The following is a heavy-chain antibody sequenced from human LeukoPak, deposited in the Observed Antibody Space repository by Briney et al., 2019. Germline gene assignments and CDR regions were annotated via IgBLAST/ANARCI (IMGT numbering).Heavy chain of an antibody. D-gene: IGHD3-22*01. Sequence: SETLSLTCTVSGGSISSGSYYWSWIRPPAGKGLEWIGRIYTSGSTNYNPSLKSRVTISVDTSKNQCSLTLSAVTAADTAVYYCAREVKGYYDSSGSENFDYWGQGTLVTVSS. V-gene: IGHV4-61*02. CDR1: GGSISSGSYY. CDR3: AREVKGYYDSSGSENFDY. J-gene: IGHJ4*02. CDR2: IYTSGST.